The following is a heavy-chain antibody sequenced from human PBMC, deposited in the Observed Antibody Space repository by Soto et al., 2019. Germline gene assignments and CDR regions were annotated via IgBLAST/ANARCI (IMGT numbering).Heavy chain of an antibody. V-gene: IGHV4-4*02. Sequence: AETLSLTCAVSGASISTSYWWSWVRQPPGKGLEWIGEIHYSGTTNYNPSLKSRVTISLDKSKNQFSLNLNSVTAADTAMYYCTRALLKSLDYWGQGTLVTVS. J-gene: IGHJ4*02. CDR1: GASISTSYW. D-gene: IGHD3-9*01. CDR3: TRALLKSLDY. CDR2: IHYSGTT.